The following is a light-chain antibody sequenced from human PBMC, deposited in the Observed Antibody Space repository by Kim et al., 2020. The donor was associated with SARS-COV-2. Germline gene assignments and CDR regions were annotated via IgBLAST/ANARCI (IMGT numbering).Light chain of an antibody. CDR2: WAS. Sequence: ERATINRQSRQSVFKSSDNMNYLAWYQQKPGQPPKLLISWASTRKSGVPDRFSGSGSGTDFTLTISSLQAEDVAVYHCQQYYSSPTFGQGTKLEI. J-gene: IGKJ2*01. CDR3: QQYYSSPT. V-gene: IGKV4-1*01. CDR1: QSVFKSSDNMNY.